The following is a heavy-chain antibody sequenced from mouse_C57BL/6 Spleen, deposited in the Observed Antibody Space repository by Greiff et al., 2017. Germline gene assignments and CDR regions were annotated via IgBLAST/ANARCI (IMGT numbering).Heavy chain of an antibody. V-gene: IGHV5-9-1*02. CDR3: TREPHSTMVTPFDY. CDR2: ISSGGDYI. J-gene: IGHJ2*01. D-gene: IGHD2-2*01. Sequence: EVHLVESGEGLVKPGGSLKLSCAASGFTFSSYAMSWVRQTPEKRLEWVAYISSGGDYIYYADTVKGRFTISRDNARNTLYLQMSSLKSEDTAMYYCTREPHSTMVTPFDYWGQGTTLTVSS. CDR1: GFTFSSYA.